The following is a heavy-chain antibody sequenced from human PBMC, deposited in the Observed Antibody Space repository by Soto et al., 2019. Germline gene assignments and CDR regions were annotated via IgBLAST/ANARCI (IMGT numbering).Heavy chain of an antibody. D-gene: IGHD3-3*01. CDR2: IYWNDDK. CDR1: GFSLSTSGVG. CDR3: AHKSITIFGVVTVAFDY. V-gene: IGHV2-5*01. J-gene: IGHJ4*02. Sequence: QITLKESGPTLVKPTQTLTLTCTFSGFSLSTSGVGVGWIRQPPGKALEWLALIYWNDDKRYSPSLKSRLTITKDTSKNQVVLTMTNMDPVDTATYYCAHKSITIFGVVTVAFDYWGQGTLVTVSS.